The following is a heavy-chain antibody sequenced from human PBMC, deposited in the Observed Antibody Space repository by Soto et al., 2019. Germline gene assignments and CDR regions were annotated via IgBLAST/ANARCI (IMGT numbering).Heavy chain of an antibody. J-gene: IGHJ5*02. CDR3: TRSWGVCCSSSRCYSPWFDP. V-gene: IGHV3-48*03. CDR2: ISSSGGSI. Sequence: EVQLVESGGGLVQPGGSLRLSRAGSGFTFNSHEMTWVRQAPGKGLEWISSISSSGGSIYYADSVKGRFTVSRDNAKNSLYLQMNSMRAKDTAVYYCTRSWGVCCSSSRCYSPWFDPWGWGVLVTVSS. CDR1: GFTFNSHE. D-gene: IGHD2-2*02.